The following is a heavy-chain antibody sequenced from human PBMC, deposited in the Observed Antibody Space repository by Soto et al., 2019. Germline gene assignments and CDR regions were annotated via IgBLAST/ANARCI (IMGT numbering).Heavy chain of an antibody. Sequence: SETLSLTCAVSGGSISSGGYSWSWIRQHPGKGLEWIGYIFYSGTTYYNPSLKSRVTISVDTSKNQFSLKLSSVTAADTAVYYCARSVDPWGQGTLVTVSS. J-gene: IGHJ5*02. CDR3: ARSVDP. CDR2: IFYSGTT. V-gene: IGHV4-31*11. CDR1: GGSISSGGYS.